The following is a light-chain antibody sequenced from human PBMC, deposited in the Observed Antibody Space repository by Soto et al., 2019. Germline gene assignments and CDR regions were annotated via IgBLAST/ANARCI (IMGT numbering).Light chain of an antibody. CDR1: SSDVGSYNL. V-gene: IGLV2-23*02. CDR2: EVS. J-gene: IGLJ1*01. CDR3: CSYAGSSTPLI. Sequence: QSALTQPASVSGSPGQSITISCTGTSSDVGSYNLVSWYQQHPGKAPKLMIYEVSKRPSGVSNRFSGSKSGNTASLTISALQADDEADYYCCSYAGSSTPLIFGTGTKVTVL.